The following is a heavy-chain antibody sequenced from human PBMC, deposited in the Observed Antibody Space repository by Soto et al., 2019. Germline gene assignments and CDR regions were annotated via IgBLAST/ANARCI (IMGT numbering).Heavy chain of an antibody. CDR1: GFTLSNYG. V-gene: IGHV3-30*03. D-gene: IGHD5-18*01. CDR2: ISDDGSRQ. CDR3: ARGGGYIYGYSWWHFDL. J-gene: IGHJ2*01. Sequence: QVQLVESGGGVVQPGWSLRLSCAASGFTLSNYGMQWVRQAPGKGLEWVAAISDDGSRQYYADSVKGRFTISRDNSRDTLSLQMNNLRTEDTAVYYCARGGGYIYGYSWWHFDLWGRGTLVIVSS.